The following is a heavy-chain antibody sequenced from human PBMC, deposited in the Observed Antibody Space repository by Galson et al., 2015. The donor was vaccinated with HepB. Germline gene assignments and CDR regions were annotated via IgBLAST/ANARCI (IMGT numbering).Heavy chain of an antibody. CDR2: IYPGDSDT. Sequence: QSGAEVTKPGESLKISCKGSGYSFTSYWIGWVRQMPGKGLEWMGIIYPGDSDTRYSPSFQGQVTISADKSISTAYLQWSSLKATDTAMYYCARHSGVMATITGFDYWGQGPLVTVPS. CDR1: GYSFTSYW. V-gene: IGHV5-51*01. J-gene: IGHJ4*02. D-gene: IGHD5-24*01. CDR3: ARHSGVMATITGFDY.